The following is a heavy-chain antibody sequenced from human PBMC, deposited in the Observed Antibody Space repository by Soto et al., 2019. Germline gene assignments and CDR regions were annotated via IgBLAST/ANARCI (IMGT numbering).Heavy chain of an antibody. V-gene: IGHV5-10-1*01. J-gene: IGHJ6*02. CDR1: GYSFTSYW. D-gene: IGHD6-13*01. Sequence: GESLKISCKGSGYSFTSYWISWVRQIPGKGLEWMGRIDPSDSYTNYSPSFQGHVTISADKSISTADLQWSSLKASDTAMYYCARHRWSTSYDGMDVWGQGTTVTVSS. CDR2: IDPSDSYT. CDR3: ARHRWSTSYDGMDV.